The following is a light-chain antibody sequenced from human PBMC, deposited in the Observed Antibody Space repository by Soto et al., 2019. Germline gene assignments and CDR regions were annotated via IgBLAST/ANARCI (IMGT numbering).Light chain of an antibody. CDR2: GAS. CDR3: QQYGSSPET. Sequence: EIVLTQSPGTLSLSPGERATLSCRASQSVTSSYLACYQQKPGQAPRLLINGASSRATGIPDRFSGSGSGTDFTLTISRLEPEDFAVYYCQQYGSSPETFGQGTKVEIK. J-gene: IGKJ1*01. V-gene: IGKV3-20*01. CDR1: QSVTSSY.